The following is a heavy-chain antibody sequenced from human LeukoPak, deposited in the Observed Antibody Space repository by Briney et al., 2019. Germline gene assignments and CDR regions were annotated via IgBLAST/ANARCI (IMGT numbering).Heavy chain of an antibody. CDR2: TSYDGSNK. Sequence: PGGSLRLSCAASGFTFSSYGMHWVRQAPGKGLEWVAVTSYDGSNKYYADSVNGRFTISRDNTKNTLYLQMNSLRADDTAVYYCAKGVGSTGSYFDYWGQGTLVTVSS. CDR1: GFTFSSYG. D-gene: IGHD1-26*01. V-gene: IGHV3-30*18. J-gene: IGHJ4*02. CDR3: AKGVGSTGSYFDY.